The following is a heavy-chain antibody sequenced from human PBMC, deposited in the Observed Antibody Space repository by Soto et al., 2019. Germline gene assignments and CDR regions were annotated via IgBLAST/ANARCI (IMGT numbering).Heavy chain of an antibody. CDR3: ARDQRRHGYHDFWTEHSHYYSGMDV. D-gene: IGHD3-3*01. Sequence: SETLSLTCTVSGGSISSYYWSWIRQPPGKGLEWIGYIYYSGSTNYNPSLKSRVTISVDTSKNQFSLKLSSVTAADTAVYYCARDQRRHGYHDFWTEHSHYYSGMDVWGQGTTVTVSS. CDR2: IYYSGST. J-gene: IGHJ6*02. CDR1: GGSISSYY. V-gene: IGHV4-59*01.